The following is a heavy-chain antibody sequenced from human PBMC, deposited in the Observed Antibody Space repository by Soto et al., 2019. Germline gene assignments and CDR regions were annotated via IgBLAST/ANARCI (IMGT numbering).Heavy chain of an antibody. Sequence: PSETLSLTCTVSGYSINSDDYWGWIRQPPGKGLEWIASIYHSVSTFYNPPLRSRVTISIDTSKNQFSLRLTAVTAAETAMYYCERQEYYDSGRINLFDSWGQGTLVTVSS. V-gene: IGHV4-38-2*02. CDR3: ERQEYYDSGRINLFDS. CDR1: GYSINSDDY. D-gene: IGHD3-10*01. CDR2: IYHSVST. J-gene: IGHJ4*02.